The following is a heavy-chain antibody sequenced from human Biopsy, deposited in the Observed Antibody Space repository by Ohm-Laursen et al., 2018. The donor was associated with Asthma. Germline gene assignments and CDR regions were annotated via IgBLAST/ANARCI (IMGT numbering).Heavy chain of an antibody. CDR3: AKITTDRQKANNWFDP. D-gene: IGHD3-22*01. CDR2: ISASGVRT. V-gene: IGHV3-23*01. J-gene: IGHJ5*02. Sequence: SLRLCAASGFAFNNSSMTWVRQAPGKGLEWVSSISASGVRTFYADSVKGRFTVSRDSSRNTLYLQLSTLRVEDTAVYFCAKITTDRQKANNWFDPWGQGTLVTVSS. CDR1: GFAFNNSS.